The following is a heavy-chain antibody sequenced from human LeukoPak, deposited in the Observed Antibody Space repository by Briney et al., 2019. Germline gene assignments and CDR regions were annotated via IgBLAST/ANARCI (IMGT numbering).Heavy chain of an antibody. Sequence: GRSLRLSCAASGFTFSSYGMHWVRQAPGKGLEWVAVISYDGSNKYYADSVKGRFTISRDNSKNTLYLQMNSLRAEDTAVYYCASPMAAAVPFDYWGQGTLVTVSS. CDR3: ASPMAAAVPFDY. D-gene: IGHD6-13*01. CDR1: GFTFSSYG. V-gene: IGHV3-30*04. J-gene: IGHJ4*02. CDR2: ISYDGSNK.